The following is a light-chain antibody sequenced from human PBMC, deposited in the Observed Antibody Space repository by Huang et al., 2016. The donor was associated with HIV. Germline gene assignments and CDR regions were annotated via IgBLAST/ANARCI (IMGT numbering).Light chain of an antibody. CDR2: AAS. CDR1: QDINNF. CDR3: QQYDIHPLT. J-gene: IGKJ3*01. Sequence: IRMTQSTSSLSASTGDRVTITCRANQDINNFLAWYQQRPGSVPKLLIYAASTLQSGVPSRFSGSGSGTEFTLTIGCLHSEDVATYYCQQYDIHPLTFGPGTRVDIK. V-gene: IGKV1-8*01.